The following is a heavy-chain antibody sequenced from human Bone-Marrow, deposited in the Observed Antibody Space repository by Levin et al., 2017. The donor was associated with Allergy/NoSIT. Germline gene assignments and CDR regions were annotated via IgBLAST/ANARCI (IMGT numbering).Heavy chain of an antibody. CDR2: ISYDGNTQ. Sequence: SCAASGFSFTTFGLHWVRQAPGKGLEWVAVISYDGNTQYYVDSVRGRFTISRDDSKKTLYLQMNSLRPEDTAVYYCAKDLWFGESKGYGMDVWGQGTTVTVSS. V-gene: IGHV3-30*18. CDR3: AKDLWFGESKGYGMDV. D-gene: IGHD3-10*01. J-gene: IGHJ6*02. CDR1: GFSFTTFG.